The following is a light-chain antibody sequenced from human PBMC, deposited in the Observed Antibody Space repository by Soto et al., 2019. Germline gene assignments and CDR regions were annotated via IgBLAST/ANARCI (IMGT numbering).Light chain of an antibody. J-gene: IGKJ4*01. CDR2: DAS. Sequence: EIVLTQSPATLSLSPGERAALSCRASQSVSSYLVWYQQKPGQAPRLLIYDASKRATGIPARFSGSGSGTDFTLTISSLEPEDFAVFFCQQRSNWPSTFGGGTKVDIK. CDR1: QSVSSY. CDR3: QQRSNWPST. V-gene: IGKV3-11*01.